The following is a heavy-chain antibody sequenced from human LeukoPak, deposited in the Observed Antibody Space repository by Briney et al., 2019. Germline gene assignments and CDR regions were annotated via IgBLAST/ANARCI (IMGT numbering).Heavy chain of an antibody. Sequence: ASVKVSCKASGYTFTGYYMHWVRQAPGQGLEWMGWINPNSGGTNYAQKFQGRVTMTRDTSISTAYVELSRLRSDDTAVYYCARTYTMVRGFDYWGQGTLVTVSS. CDR1: GYTFTGYY. CDR2: INPNSGGT. D-gene: IGHD3-10*01. V-gene: IGHV1-2*02. J-gene: IGHJ4*02. CDR3: ARTYTMVRGFDY.